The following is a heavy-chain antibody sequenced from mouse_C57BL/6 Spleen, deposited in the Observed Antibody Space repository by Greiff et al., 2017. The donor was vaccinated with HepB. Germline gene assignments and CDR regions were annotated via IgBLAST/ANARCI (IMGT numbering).Heavy chain of an antibody. CDR3: ARAPPYGDY. D-gene: IGHD1-1*01. J-gene: IGHJ2*01. CDR1: GYTFTSYW. CDR2: IDPSDSYT. Sequence: QVQLQQPGAELVKPGASVKLSCKASGYTFTSYWMQWVKQRPGQGLEWIGEIDPSDSYTNYNQKFKGKATLTVDTSSSTAYMQLSSLTSEDSAVYYCARAPPYGDYWGQGTTLTVSS. V-gene: IGHV1-50*01.